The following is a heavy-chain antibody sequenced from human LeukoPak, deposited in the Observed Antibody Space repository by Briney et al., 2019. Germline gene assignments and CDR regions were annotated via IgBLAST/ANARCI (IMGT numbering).Heavy chain of an antibody. D-gene: IGHD2-15*01. Sequence: SETLSLTCTVPGGSISSYYCSWIRQPAGKGLEWIGRIYTSGTTNYNPSLKSRVTISVDMPKNQFSLKLSSVAAADTAVYYCATVDSGSGYVDYWGQGTLVTVSS. J-gene: IGHJ4*02. CDR1: GGSISSYY. CDR2: IYTSGTT. V-gene: IGHV4-4*07. CDR3: ATVDSGSGYVDY.